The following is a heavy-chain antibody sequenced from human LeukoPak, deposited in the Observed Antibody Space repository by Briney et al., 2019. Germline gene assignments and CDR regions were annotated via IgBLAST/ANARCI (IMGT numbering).Heavy chain of an antibody. CDR1: GGSISTYY. V-gene: IGHV4-4*07. CDR2: IYTSGST. Sequence: SETLSLTCTVSGGSISTYYWSWIRQSPGKGLEWIGRIYTSGSTNYNPSLKSRVTMSLDTSKNQFSLKLSSVTAADTAVYYCARSANTIFSRGPDFDYWGQGTLVTVSS. J-gene: IGHJ4*02. CDR3: ARSANTIFSRGPDFDY. D-gene: IGHD3-3*01.